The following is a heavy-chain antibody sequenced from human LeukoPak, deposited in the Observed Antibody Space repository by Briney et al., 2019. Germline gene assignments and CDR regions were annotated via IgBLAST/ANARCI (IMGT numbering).Heavy chain of an antibody. CDR3: ARDVVATMVRGVSPNWFDP. CDR1: GGSFSGYY. CDR2: INHSGST. J-gene: IGHJ5*02. D-gene: IGHD3-10*01. Sequence: SETLSLTCAVYGGSFSGYYWSWIRQPPGKGLEWIGEINHSGSTNYNPSLKSRVTMSVDTSKNQFSLKLSSVTAADTAVYYCARDVVATMVRGVSPNWFDPWGQGTLVAVSS. V-gene: IGHV4-34*01.